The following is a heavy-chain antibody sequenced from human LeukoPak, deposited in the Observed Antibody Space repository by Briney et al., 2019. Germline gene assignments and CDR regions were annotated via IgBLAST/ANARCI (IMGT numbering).Heavy chain of an antibody. J-gene: IGHJ4*02. CDR3: ARVVYYYDSSGYYYDHFDY. D-gene: IGHD3-22*01. CDR2: INPNSGGT. V-gene: IGHV1-2*06. Sequence: ASVKVSCKASGYTFTGYYMHWVRQAPGQGLEWMGRINPNSGGTNYAQKFRGRVTMTRDTSISTAYMELSRLRSDDTAVYYCARVVYYYDSSGYYYDHFDYWGQGTLVTVSS. CDR1: GYTFTGYY.